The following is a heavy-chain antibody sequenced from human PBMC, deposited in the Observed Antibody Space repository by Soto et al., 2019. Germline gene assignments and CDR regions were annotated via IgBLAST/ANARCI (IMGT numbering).Heavy chain of an antibody. CDR1: GGTFSSYA. J-gene: IGHJ4*02. V-gene: IGHV1-69*01. CDR2: IIPIFGTA. CDR3: AEGVSYQLPPGRC. D-gene: IGHD2-2*01. Sequence: QVQLVQSGAEVKKPGSSVKVSGKSSGGTFSSYAISWVRQAPGQGLEWMGGIIPIFGTANYAKNFQGRVTITADESTSTAYMELSSLRSEDTAVYYCAEGVSYQLPPGRCWGQGTLVTVSS.